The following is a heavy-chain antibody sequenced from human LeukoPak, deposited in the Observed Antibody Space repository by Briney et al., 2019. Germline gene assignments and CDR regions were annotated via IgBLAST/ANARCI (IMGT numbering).Heavy chain of an antibody. J-gene: IGHJ5*02. Sequence: ASVKVSCKASGYTFTSYYMHWVRQAPGQGLEWMGIINPSGGSTSYAQKFQGRVTMTRDTSTSTVYMELSSLRSEDTAVHYCARGHSSSWEYNWFDPWGQGTLVTVSS. CDR2: INPSGGST. D-gene: IGHD6-13*01. CDR3: ARGHSSSWEYNWFDP. CDR1: GYTFTSYY. V-gene: IGHV1-46*03.